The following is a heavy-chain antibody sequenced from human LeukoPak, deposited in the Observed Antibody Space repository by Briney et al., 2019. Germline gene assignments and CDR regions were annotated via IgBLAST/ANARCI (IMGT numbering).Heavy chain of an antibody. D-gene: IGHD2-8*01. J-gene: IGHJ3*01. CDR1: GFTFSSYA. Sequence: GGSLRLSCAASGFTFSSYAMSWVRQGPGKGLEWVSAISGGGGSTYYADSVKGRFTISGDNAENTLYLQMNSLRAEDTALYYCARSQSGVFDVWGQGTMVTVSS. CDR3: ARSQSGVFDV. CDR2: ISGGGGST. V-gene: IGHV3-23*01.